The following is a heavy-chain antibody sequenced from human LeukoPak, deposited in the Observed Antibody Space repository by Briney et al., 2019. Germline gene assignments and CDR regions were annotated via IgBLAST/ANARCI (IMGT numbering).Heavy chain of an antibody. CDR2: IWYDGSNK. J-gene: IGHJ4*02. Sequence: GGPLRLSCAASGFTFSSYGMHWVRQAPGKGLEWVAVIWYDGSNKYYADSVKGRFTISRDNSKNTLYLQMNSLRAEDTAVYYCARDRYCSGGSCYPQFDYWGQGTLVTVSS. CDR1: GFTFSSYG. CDR3: ARDRYCSGGSCYPQFDY. V-gene: IGHV3-33*01. D-gene: IGHD2-15*01.